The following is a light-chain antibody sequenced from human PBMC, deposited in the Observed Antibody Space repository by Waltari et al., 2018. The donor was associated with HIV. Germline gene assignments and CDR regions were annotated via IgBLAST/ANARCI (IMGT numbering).Light chain of an antibody. CDR2: KDR. V-gene: IGLV3-25*03. Sequence: SYELTQPPSVSVSPGQTARITCSGDALPKQSAFWYQQKPGQAPVLVIYKDRERPSGIPERFSGSSSGTTVTLTISGVQAEDEADYYCQSPDSGTYVVFGGGTKLTVL. CDR3: QSPDSGTYVV. CDR1: ALPKQS. J-gene: IGLJ2*01.